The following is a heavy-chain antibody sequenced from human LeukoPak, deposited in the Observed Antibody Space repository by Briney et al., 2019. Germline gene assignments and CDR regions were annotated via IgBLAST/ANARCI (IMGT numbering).Heavy chain of an antibody. Sequence: TGGSLRLSCAASGFTFSSYGMHWVRQAPGKGQEWVAVISYDGSNKYYADSVKGRFTISRDNSKNTLYLQMNSLRAEDTAVYYCAKGCSSTSCFDYWGQGTLVTVSS. J-gene: IGHJ4*02. D-gene: IGHD2-2*01. CDR1: GFTFSSYG. CDR2: ISYDGSNK. CDR3: AKGCSSTSCFDY. V-gene: IGHV3-30*18.